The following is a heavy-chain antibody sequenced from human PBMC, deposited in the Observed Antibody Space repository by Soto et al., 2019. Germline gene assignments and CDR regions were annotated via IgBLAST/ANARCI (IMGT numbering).Heavy chain of an antibody. CDR2: IWYDGSNK. Sequence: QVQLVESGGGVVQPGRSLRLSCAASGFTFSSYGMHWVRQAPGKGLEWVAVIWYDGSNKYYADSVKGRFTISRDNSKHTLYLQMNSLRAEDTAVYYCARGRSVVVVAAMDYWGQGTLVTVSS. D-gene: IGHD2-15*01. J-gene: IGHJ4*02. CDR3: ARGRSVVVVAAMDY. CDR1: GFTFSSYG. V-gene: IGHV3-33*01.